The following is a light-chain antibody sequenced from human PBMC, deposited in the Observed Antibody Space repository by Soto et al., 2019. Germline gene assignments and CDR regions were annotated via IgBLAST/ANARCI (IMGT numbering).Light chain of an antibody. CDR3: AAWDDSLNGFYV. CDR1: SSNIGSNT. CDR2: SNN. V-gene: IGLV1-44*01. Sequence: QSVLTQPPSASGTPGQGVTISCSGSSSNIGSNTVNWYQQLPGTAPKLLIYSNNQRPSGVPDRFSGSKSGTSASLAISGLQSEDEADYYCAAWDDSLNGFYVFGTGTKVTV. J-gene: IGLJ1*01.